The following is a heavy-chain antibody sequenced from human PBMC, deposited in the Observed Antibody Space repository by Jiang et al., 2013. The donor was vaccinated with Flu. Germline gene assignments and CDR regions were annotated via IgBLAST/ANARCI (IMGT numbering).Heavy chain of an antibody. D-gene: IGHD1-26*01. J-gene: IGHJ4*02. CDR3: ARERYSGSSESDFDY. Sequence: GAEVKKPGASVKVSCKASGYTFTSYYMHWVRQAPGQGLEWMGIINPSGGSTSYAQKFQGRVTMTRDTSTSTVYMELSSLRSEDTAVYYCARERYSGSSESDFDYWGQGTLVTVSS. CDR1: GYTFTSYY. V-gene: IGHV1-46*01. CDR2: INPSGGST.